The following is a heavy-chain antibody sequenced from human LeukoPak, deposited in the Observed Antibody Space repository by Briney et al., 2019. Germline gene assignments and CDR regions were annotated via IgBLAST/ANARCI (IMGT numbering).Heavy chain of an antibody. J-gene: IGHJ4*02. V-gene: IGHV3-30-3*01. CDR2: ISYDGSNK. D-gene: IGHD3-22*01. Sequence: PGGSLRLSCAASGFTFSSYAMSWVRQAPGKGLEWVAVISYDGSNKYYADSVKGRFTISRDNSKNTLYLQMNSLRAEDTAVYYCARDPYYYDSSGWAYWGQGTLVTVSS. CDR3: ARDPYYYDSSGWAY. CDR1: GFTFSSYA.